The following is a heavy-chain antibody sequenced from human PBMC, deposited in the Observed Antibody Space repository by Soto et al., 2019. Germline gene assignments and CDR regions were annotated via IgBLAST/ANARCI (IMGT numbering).Heavy chain of an antibody. CDR3: ARDYDILTGYYPLAFDI. CDR2: IKQDGSEK. D-gene: IGHD3-9*01. Sequence: PGGSLRLSCAASGFTFSSYWMSRVRQAPGKGLEWVANIKQDGSEKYYVDSVKGRFTISRDNAKNSLYLQMNSLRAEDTAVYYCARDYDILTGYYPLAFDIWGQGTMVTVSS. CDR1: GFTFSSYW. V-gene: IGHV3-7*03. J-gene: IGHJ3*02.